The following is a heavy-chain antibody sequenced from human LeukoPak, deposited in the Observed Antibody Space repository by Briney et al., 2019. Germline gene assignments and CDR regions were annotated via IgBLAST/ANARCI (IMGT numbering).Heavy chain of an antibody. CDR1: GGSISSYY. V-gene: IGHV4-59*01. CDR3: AITQSGSYQGWFDP. J-gene: IGHJ5*02. D-gene: IGHD1-26*01. Sequence: SETLSLTCTVSGGSISSYYWSWIRQPPGKGLEWIGYIYYSGSTNYNPSLKSRVTISVDTSKNQFSLKLSSVTAADTAVYYCAITQSGSYQGWFDPWDQGTLVTVSS. CDR2: IYYSGST.